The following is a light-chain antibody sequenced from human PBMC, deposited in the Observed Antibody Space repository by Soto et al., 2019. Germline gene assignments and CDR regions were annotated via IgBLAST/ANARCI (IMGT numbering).Light chain of an antibody. J-gene: IGKJ4*01. V-gene: IGKV4-1*01. CDR3: QQYYSTPLT. Sequence: ILMTQSPDSLAVSLGERATLNCKSSQSVLYSSNSKNYLAWYQQKPGQPHKLLIYWASTRESGVPDRFSGSGSGTDFTLTISSLQAEDVAVYYCQQYYSTPLTFGGGTKVEIK. CDR2: WAS. CDR1: QSVLYSSNSKNY.